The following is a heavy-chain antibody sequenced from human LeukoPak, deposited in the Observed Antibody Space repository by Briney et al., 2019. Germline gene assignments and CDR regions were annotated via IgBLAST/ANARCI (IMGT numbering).Heavy chain of an antibody. Sequence: GRSLRLSCAASGFTFDDHAMHWVRQVPGKGLEWVAGISWNSGNTGYVDSVKGRFTISRDNAKKSLYLQMNSLRAEDMALYYCAKDSYFFSMTGTFDIRGRGTMVAVSS. CDR3: AKDSYFFSMTGTFDI. V-gene: IGHV3-9*03. J-gene: IGHJ3*02. CDR1: GFTFDDHA. CDR2: ISWNSGNT. D-gene: IGHD3-9*01.